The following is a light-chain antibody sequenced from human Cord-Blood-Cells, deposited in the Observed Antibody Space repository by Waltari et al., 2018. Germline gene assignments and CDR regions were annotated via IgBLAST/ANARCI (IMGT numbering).Light chain of an antibody. J-gene: IGKJ2*01. V-gene: IGKV1-39*01. Sequence: DIQMTQSPSSLSASVGDRVTITCRASQSISSYLNWYQQKPGKAPKLLIYAASSLQSGVPSRFSGSGSGTDFPLTISSLQPDDFATYYCQQSYSTPYTFGQGTKLEIK. CDR2: AAS. CDR3: QQSYSTPYT. CDR1: QSISSY.